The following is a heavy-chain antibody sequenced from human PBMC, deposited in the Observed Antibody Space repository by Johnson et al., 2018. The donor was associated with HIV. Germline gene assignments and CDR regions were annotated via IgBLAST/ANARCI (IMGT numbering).Heavy chain of an antibody. Sequence: QEQLVESGGGLVKPGGSLRLSCAASGFNFSDYYMSWIRQAPGKGLGWVSYISSSGSTIYYEDVVKCRFNISRDNAKNSLYLQMNSLRAEDTAVYYCARVRRREQKLDAFDIWGQGTMVTVSS. CDR1: GFNFSDYY. CDR3: ARVRRREQKLDAFDI. V-gene: IGHV3-11*04. J-gene: IGHJ3*02. CDR2: ISSSGSTI. D-gene: IGHD1-26*01.